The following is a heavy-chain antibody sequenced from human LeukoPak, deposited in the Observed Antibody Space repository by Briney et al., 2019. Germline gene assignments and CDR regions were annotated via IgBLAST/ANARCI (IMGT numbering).Heavy chain of an antibody. CDR3: ARDGYGLGSYPEFWFDP. J-gene: IGHJ5*02. Sequence: GASVKVSCKASGGTFSSYAISWVRQAPGQGLEWMGGIIPIFGTANYAQKFQGRVTITADESTSTAYMELSSLRSEDTAVYYCARDGYGLGSYPEFWFDPWGQGTLVTVSS. V-gene: IGHV1-69*13. CDR2: IIPIFGTA. CDR1: GGTFSSYA. D-gene: IGHD3-10*01.